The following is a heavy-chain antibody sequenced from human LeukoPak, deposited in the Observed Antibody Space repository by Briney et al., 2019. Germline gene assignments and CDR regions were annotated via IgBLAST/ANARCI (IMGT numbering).Heavy chain of an antibody. CDR3: ARDRLANEGLQLYDF. V-gene: IGHV3-11*04. Sequence: AGSLTLSCVVSGFMFRDYSIGWFRQGPGKGPEWISHINGSGYTKYDADSVKGRFTISRDNAKGSVFLQMNSLRVEDTAVYYCARDRLANEGLQLYDFWGQGTPVTGSS. CDR1: GFMFRDYS. CDR2: INGSGYTK. D-gene: IGHD1-1*01. J-gene: IGHJ1*01.